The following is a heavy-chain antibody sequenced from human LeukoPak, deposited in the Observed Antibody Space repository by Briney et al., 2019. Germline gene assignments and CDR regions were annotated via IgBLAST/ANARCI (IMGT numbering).Heavy chain of an antibody. V-gene: IGHV4-34*01. J-gene: IGHJ6*03. D-gene: IGHD6-13*01. Sequence: PSETLSLTCAVYGGSFSGYYWSWIRQPPGKGLEWIGEINHSGSTNYNPSLKSRVTISVDTSKNQFSLKLSSVTAADTAVYYCARHGIGQYSSSWYTYYYYYMDVWGKGTTVTVSS. CDR3: ARHGIGQYSSSWYTYYYYYMDV. CDR2: INHSGST. CDR1: GGSFSGYY.